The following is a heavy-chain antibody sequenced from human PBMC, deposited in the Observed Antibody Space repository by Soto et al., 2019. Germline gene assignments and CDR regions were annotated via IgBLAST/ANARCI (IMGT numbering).Heavy chain of an antibody. CDR2: ITSSGTTV. V-gene: IGHV3-48*02. J-gene: IGHJ4*02. CDR3: ARATGADKGDY. CDR1: GFTFSSYS. Sequence: PGGSLRLSCAASGFTFSSYSLNWVRQAPGKGLEWVSYITSSGTTVYYADSVRGRFTISRDNAKNSLYLQMNSLRDDDTAVYYCARATGADKGDYWGQGTLVTVSS. D-gene: IGHD3-10*01.